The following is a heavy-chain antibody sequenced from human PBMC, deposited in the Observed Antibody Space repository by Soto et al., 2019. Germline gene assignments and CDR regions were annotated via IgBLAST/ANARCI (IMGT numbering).Heavy chain of an antibody. CDR1: GFSLSSSGVG. CDR3: AHSPCSGGTCYLFDY. D-gene: IGHD2-15*01. Sequence: QITLKESGPTLLKPTQTLTLTCTISGFSLSSSGVGVGWIRQPPGKSLEWLALIYWDDVQRYNPSLKTRLTITNDDSRSQVVLTITNMDPVDTATYYCAHSPCSGGTCYLFDYWGQGALVTVSS. V-gene: IGHV2-5*02. CDR2: IYWDDVQ. J-gene: IGHJ4*02.